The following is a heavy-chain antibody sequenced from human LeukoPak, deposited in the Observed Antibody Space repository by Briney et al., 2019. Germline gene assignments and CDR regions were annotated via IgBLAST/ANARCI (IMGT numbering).Heavy chain of an antibody. J-gene: IGHJ4*02. CDR1: GYTFTSYG. CDR3: ASLDTAMAPTQFDY. CDR2: ISAYNGNT. Sequence: ASVKVSCKASGYTFTSYGISWVRQAPGQGLEWMGWISAYNGNTNYAQKLQGRVTMTTDTSTSTAYMELRSLRSDDTAVYYCASLDTAMAPTQFDYWGQGTLVTVSS. D-gene: IGHD5-18*01. V-gene: IGHV1-18*01.